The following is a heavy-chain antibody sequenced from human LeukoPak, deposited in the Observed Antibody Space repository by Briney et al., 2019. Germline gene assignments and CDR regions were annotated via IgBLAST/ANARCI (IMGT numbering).Heavy chain of an antibody. D-gene: IGHD6-13*01. Sequence: SQTLSLTCTVSGGSISSGDYYWSWIRQPPGKGLEWIGYIYYSGSTYYNPSLKSRVTISVDTSKNQFSLKLNSVTAADTAVYYCARELYKIATAGTLGYWGRGTLVTVSS. CDR3: ARELYKIATAGTLGY. V-gene: IGHV4-30-4*08. CDR1: GGSISSGDYY. CDR2: IYYSGST. J-gene: IGHJ4*02.